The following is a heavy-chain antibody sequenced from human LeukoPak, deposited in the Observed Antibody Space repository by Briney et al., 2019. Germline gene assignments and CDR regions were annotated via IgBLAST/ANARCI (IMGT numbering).Heavy chain of an antibody. CDR3: ARDRVTMVRGVPSGMDV. CDR2: IYYSGNT. Sequence: PSETLSLTCTVSGGSISSYCWSWIRQPPGKGLEWIGYIYYSGNTNYNPSLKSRVTISVDTSKNQFSLKLSSVTAAGTAVYYCARDRVTMVRGVPSGMDVWGKGTTVTVSS. CDR1: GGSISSYC. D-gene: IGHD3-10*01. J-gene: IGHJ6*04. V-gene: IGHV4-59*01.